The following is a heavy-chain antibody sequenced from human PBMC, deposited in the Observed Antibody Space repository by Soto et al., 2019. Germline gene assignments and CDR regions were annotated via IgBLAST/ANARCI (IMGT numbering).Heavy chain of an antibody. CDR2: ISWNSGSI. D-gene: IGHD6-6*01. CDR3: AKAESIDRNFDY. J-gene: IGHJ4*02. V-gene: IGHV3-9*01. Sequence: EVQLVESGGGLVQPGRSLRLSCAASGFTFDDYAMHWVRQAPGKGLEWVSGISWNSGSIGYADSVKGRFTISRDNAKNSLYLQMNSLRAEDTALYYCAKAESIDRNFDYWGQGTLVTVSS. CDR1: GFTFDDYA.